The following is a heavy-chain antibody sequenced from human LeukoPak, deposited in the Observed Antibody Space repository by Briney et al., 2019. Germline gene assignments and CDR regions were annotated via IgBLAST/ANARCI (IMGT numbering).Heavy chain of an antibody. V-gene: IGHV1-2*06. CDR2: INPNSGGT. CDR1: GYTFTGYY. Sequence: GASVKVSCKASGYTFTGYYMHWVRQAPGQGLEWMGRINPNSGGTNYAQKFQGRVTMTRYTPISTAYMELSRLRSDDTAVYYCARAVAQQLVFDYWGQGTLVTVSS. D-gene: IGHD6-13*01. J-gene: IGHJ4*02. CDR3: ARAVAQQLVFDY.